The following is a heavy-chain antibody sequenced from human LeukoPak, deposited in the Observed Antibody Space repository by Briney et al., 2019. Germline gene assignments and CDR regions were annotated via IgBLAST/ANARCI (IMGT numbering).Heavy chain of an antibody. CDR3: ARDLAGQYCSSTTYCTFIRDTYFDY. Sequence: ASVKVSCKASGYAFSGYDMHWVRQAPGQGLEWMGWINPNTGDTNYAQRFQGRVSMTRDTSISIGYMELSRLRSDDTAVYYCARDLAGQYCSSTTYCTFIRDTYFDYWGQGTLVTVSS. D-gene: IGHD2-2*02. J-gene: IGHJ4*02. V-gene: IGHV1-2*02. CDR1: GYAFSGYD. CDR2: INPNTGDT.